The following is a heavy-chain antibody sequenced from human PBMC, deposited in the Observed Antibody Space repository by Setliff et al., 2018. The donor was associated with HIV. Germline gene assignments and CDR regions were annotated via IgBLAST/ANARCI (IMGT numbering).Heavy chain of an antibody. CDR2: TNHSGST. V-gene: IGHV4-34*01. Sequence: PSETLSLTCAVYGGSFSSYYWSWIRQPPGKGLEWIGETNHSGSTNYNPSLKSRVTISVDTSKNQFSLKVSSVTAADTAVYYCARERSLITNRRYFDSWGQGTLVTVSS. CDR1: GGSFSSYY. CDR3: ARERSLITNRRYFDS. D-gene: IGHD1-1*01. J-gene: IGHJ4*02.